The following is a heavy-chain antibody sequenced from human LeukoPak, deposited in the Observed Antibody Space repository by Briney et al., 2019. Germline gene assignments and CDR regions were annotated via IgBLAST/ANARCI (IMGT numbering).Heavy chain of an antibody. J-gene: IGHJ6*03. CDR3: ATTGGDIYYYYMDV. D-gene: IGHD3-16*01. Sequence: ASVKVSCKASGDTFSRYAISWVRQAPGQGLEWMGGTIPVLSTANYAQKFQDRVTITADESTSTTYMELSSLRSEDTAVYYCATTGGDIYYYYMDVWGKGTTVTISS. V-gene: IGHV1-69*13. CDR1: GDTFSRYA. CDR2: TIPVLSTA.